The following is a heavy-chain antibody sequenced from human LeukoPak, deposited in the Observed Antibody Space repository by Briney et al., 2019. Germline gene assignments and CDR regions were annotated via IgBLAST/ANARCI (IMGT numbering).Heavy chain of an antibody. Sequence: ASVKVSCKVSGYTLTELSMHWVRQAPGKGLEWMGGFDPEDGETIYAQKFQGRVTMTEDTSTDTAYLELSSLRSEDTAVYYCATDPYQTNLPPYYYDLLAWGQGTLVTVSS. V-gene: IGHV1-24*01. CDR1: GYTLTELS. J-gene: IGHJ4*02. CDR2: FDPEDGET. CDR3: ATDPYQTNLPPYYYDLLA. D-gene: IGHD3-22*01.